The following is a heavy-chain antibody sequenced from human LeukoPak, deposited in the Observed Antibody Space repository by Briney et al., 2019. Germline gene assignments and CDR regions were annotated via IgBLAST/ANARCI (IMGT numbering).Heavy chain of an antibody. CDR2: ISGSSGNT. CDR1: AFTLTSYG. J-gene: IGHJ4*02. Sequence: GASVKVSCKASAFTLTSYGITWVRQAPGQGLEWMGWISGSSGNTNYAQNLQGRVTMTIDTSANTADMELRSLRSDDTAVYYCARKRKSGYFDYWGQGTLVTVSS. D-gene: IGHD1-26*01. V-gene: IGHV1-18*01. CDR3: ARKRKSGYFDY.